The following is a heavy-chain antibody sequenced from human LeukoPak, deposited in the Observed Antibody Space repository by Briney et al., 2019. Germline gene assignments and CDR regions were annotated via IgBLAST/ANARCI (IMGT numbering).Heavy chain of an antibody. J-gene: IGHJ6*03. CDR1: GGSIRSYY. V-gene: IGHV4-59*12. CDR3: ARGGYSYGRSYYYYMDV. D-gene: IGHD5-18*01. Sequence: SETLSLTCTVSGGSIRSYYWSWIRQPPGKGLEWIGYIYYSGSTNYNPSLKSRVTISVDTSKNQFSLKLSSVTAADTAVYYCARGGYSYGRSYYYYMDVWGKGTTVTVSS. CDR2: IYYSGST.